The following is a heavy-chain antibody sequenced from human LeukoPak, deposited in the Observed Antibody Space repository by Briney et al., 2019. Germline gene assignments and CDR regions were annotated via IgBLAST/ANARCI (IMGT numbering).Heavy chain of an antibody. J-gene: IGHJ6*03. V-gene: IGHV4-39*01. CDR1: GGSISSSSYY. CDR2: IYYSGST. CDR3: ARGQGILTGYYVSRYYYYMDV. Sequence: KPSETLSLTCTVSGGSISSSSYYWGWIRQPPGKGLEWIGSIYYSGSTYYNPSLKSRVTISVDTSKNQFSLKLSSVTAADTAVYYCARGQGILTGYYVSRYYYYMDVWGKGTTVTVSS. D-gene: IGHD3-9*01.